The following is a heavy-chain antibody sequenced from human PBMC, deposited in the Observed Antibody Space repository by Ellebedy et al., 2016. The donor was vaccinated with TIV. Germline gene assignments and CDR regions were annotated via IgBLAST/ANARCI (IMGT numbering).Heavy chain of an antibody. J-gene: IGHJ3*02. CDR3: ARDGYGDAFDI. V-gene: IGHV3-74*01. Sequence: GESLKISCAASGFTFSSYWMHWVRQAPGKGLVWVSRINSDGSSTSYADSVKGRFTISRDNAKNTLYLQMNRLRAEDTAVYYCARDGYGDAFDIWGQGTMVTVSS. D-gene: IGHD5-18*01. CDR1: GFTFSSYW. CDR2: INSDGSST.